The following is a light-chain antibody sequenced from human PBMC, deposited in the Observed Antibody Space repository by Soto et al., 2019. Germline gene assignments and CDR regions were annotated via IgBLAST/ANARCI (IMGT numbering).Light chain of an antibody. J-gene: IGKJ2*01. CDR2: SAS. Sequence: EIVLTQSPGTLSLSPGETATLSCRASQSVSSNYLAWYQQKPGQGPRLLIYSASNRAPGIPDRFSGSGSGTDFTLTISRLEPEDFALYYCQQFGSSLYTFGQGTNVEIK. CDR3: QQFGSSLYT. CDR1: QSVSSNY. V-gene: IGKV3-20*01.